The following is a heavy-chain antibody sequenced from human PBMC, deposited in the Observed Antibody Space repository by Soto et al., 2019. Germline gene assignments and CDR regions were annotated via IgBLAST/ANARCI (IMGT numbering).Heavy chain of an antibody. J-gene: IGHJ5*02. Sequence: EVQLVESGGGLVKPGGSLRLSCAASGFTFSSYSMNWVRQPPGKGLEWVSSISSSSSYIYYADSVKGRFTISRENAKNSLYLQMNSLRAEDTAVYYCAGGQRSDPFDPWGQGTLVTVSS. CDR1: GFTFSSYS. D-gene: IGHD3-16*01. CDR2: ISSSSSYI. CDR3: AGGQRSDPFDP. V-gene: IGHV3-21*01.